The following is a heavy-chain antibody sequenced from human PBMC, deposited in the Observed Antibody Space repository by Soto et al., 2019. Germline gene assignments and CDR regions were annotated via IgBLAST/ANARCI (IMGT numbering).Heavy chain of an antibody. J-gene: IGHJ4*02. Sequence: PGGSLRLSCVTSRFTFNTFAMSWVRQAPGEGLEWVSAINAGGGNTHYADSVKGRFTISRDNSKNTLYLQMDSLRAEDTAVYYCAKHTYSDFWPEHYYYLDFWGQGTLVTVSS. CDR1: RFTFNTFA. V-gene: IGHV3-23*01. CDR2: INAGGGNT. D-gene: IGHD3-3*01. CDR3: AKHTYSDFWPEHYYYLDF.